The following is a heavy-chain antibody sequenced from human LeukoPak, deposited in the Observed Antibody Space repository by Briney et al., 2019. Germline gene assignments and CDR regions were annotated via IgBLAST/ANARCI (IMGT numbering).Heavy chain of an antibody. Sequence: SETLSLTCTVSGASISTYYWSWFRQPAGTGLEWIGRIHPSGSTYYNPSLKSRVSMSIDLSKNQFSLSLNSVTAADTAVFYCAGDIGSRIWGSGSTVIVSS. D-gene: IGHD1-26*01. CDR3: AGDIGSRI. CDR2: IHPSGST. V-gene: IGHV4-4*07. CDR1: GASISTYY. J-gene: IGHJ6*02.